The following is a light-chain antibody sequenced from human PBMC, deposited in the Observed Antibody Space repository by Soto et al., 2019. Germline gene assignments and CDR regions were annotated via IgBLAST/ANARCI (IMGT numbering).Light chain of an antibody. V-gene: IGKV3-20*01. CDR2: GAS. J-gene: IGKJ3*01. CDR1: PSISSSY. CDR3: QQYGSSRFT. Sequence: EIVLTQSPGTLSLSPGERATLSFRSSPSISSSYLAWYQQKPGQAPRLLVYGASSRATAIPDRFSGIGSGTDFTLTISRLEPEDLAVYYCQQYGSSRFTFGPGTKVDIK.